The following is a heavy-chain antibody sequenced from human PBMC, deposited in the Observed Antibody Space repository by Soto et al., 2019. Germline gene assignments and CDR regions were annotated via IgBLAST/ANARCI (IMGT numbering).Heavy chain of an antibody. CDR2: ISSRGTVK. D-gene: IGHD3-16*02. V-gene: IGHV3-48*03. CDR3: TRYRWFDA. CDR1: GFTFSNYV. Sequence: EEQLAESGGGLVQPGGSLRLSCAASGFTFSNYVMNWVRQAPGKGPEWISYISSRGTVKHHADSVKGRFTISRDNAKNSLYLQMDSLRAEDTAVYYCTRYRWFDAWGQGTLVTVSS. J-gene: IGHJ5*02.